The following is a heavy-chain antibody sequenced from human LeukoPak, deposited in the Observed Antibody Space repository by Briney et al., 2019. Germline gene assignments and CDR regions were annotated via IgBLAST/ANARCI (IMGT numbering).Heavy chain of an antibody. CDR3: ARNTDYGGNLLFDY. CDR2: IRYDGSNK. D-gene: IGHD4-23*01. CDR1: GFTFSSYG. Sequence: PGGSLRLSCAASGFTFSSYGMHWVRQAPGKGLEWVAFIRYDGSNKYYADSVKGRFTISRDNSKNTLYLQMNSLRAEDTAVYYCARNTDYGGNLLFDYWGQGTLVTVSS. V-gene: IGHV3-30*02. J-gene: IGHJ4*02.